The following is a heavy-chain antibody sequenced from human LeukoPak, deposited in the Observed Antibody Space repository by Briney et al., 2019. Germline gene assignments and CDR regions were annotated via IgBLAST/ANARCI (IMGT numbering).Heavy chain of an antibody. D-gene: IGHD6-13*01. Sequence: MSSQTLSLTCTVSGGSISSGGYYWSWIRQHPGKGLEWIGYIYYSGSTYYNPSLKSRVTISVDTSKNQFSLKLSSVTAADTAVYYCARGSSWQDAFDIWGQGTMVTVSS. V-gene: IGHV4-31*03. CDR2: IYYSGST. J-gene: IGHJ3*02. CDR3: ARGSSWQDAFDI. CDR1: GGSISSGGYY.